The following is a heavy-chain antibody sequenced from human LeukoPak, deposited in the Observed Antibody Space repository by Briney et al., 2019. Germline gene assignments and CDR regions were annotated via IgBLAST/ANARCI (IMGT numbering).Heavy chain of an antibody. CDR1: NGSFTNYY. Sequence: PSETLSLTCSVSNGSFTNYYWGCIRQPPGKRLEWIGYIFPSGLTNYNPSLNSRVTISLDTAKSQFSLTLKSVTAADTAVYYCARAGDGHYYYYYMDVWGTGTPVTVSS. D-gene: IGHD1-26*01. V-gene: IGHV4-4*08. CDR2: IFPSGLT. J-gene: IGHJ6*03. CDR3: ARAGDGHYYYYYMDV.